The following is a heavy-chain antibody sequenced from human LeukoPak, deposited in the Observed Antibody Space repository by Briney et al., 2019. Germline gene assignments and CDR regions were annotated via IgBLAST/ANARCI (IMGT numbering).Heavy chain of an antibody. CDR3: ARDPPYSSSRYHFDY. CDR2: ISYDGSNK. CDR1: GFTFSSYA. Sequence: GRSLRLSCAASGFTFSSYAMHWVRQAPGKGLEWGAVISYDGSNKYYADSVKGRFTISRDNSKNTLYLQMNSLRAEDTAVYYCARDPPYSSSRYHFDYWGQGTLVTVSS. J-gene: IGHJ4*02. D-gene: IGHD6-13*01. V-gene: IGHV3-30-3*01.